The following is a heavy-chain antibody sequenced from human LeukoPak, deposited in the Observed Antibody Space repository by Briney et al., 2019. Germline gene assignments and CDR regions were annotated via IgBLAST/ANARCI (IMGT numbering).Heavy chain of an antibody. CDR1: GGSISSSSYY. V-gene: IGHV4-39*07. J-gene: IGHJ6*03. D-gene: IGHD3-3*01. CDR3: ARVFRPWERFLEWLYQYYYMDV. CDR2: IYYSGST. Sequence: SETLPLTCTVSGGSISSSSYYWGWIRQPPGKGLEWIGSIYYSGSTYYNPSLKSRVTISVDTSKNQFSLKLSSVTAADTAVYYCARVFRPWERFLEWLYQYYYMDVWGKGTTVTVSS.